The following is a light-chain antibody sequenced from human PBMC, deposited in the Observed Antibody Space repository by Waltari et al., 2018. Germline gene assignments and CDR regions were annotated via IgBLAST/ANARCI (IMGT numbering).Light chain of an antibody. V-gene: IGLV2-11*01. CDR2: DVT. Sequence: QSALTQPRSVSGSPGQSVTISCTGTSSDVGAYNYVSWYQQHPGKAPKLMIYDVTKRPSAVPYRFSGSKAGNTASLTISGLQTEDEADYYCCSYAGTYVFGTGTKVTVL. CDR3: CSYAGTYV. J-gene: IGLJ1*01. CDR1: SSDVGAYNY.